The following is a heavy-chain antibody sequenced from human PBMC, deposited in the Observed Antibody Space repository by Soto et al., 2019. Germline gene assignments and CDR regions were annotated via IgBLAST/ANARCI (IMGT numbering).Heavy chain of an antibody. CDR3: ARGLVGTTPGYYYYGMDV. Sequence: QVQLVESGGGVVQPGRSLRLSCAASGFTFSSYAMHWVRQAPGKGLEWVAVISYDGSNKYYADSVKGRFTISRDNSKNTLYLQMNSLRAEGTAVYYCARGLVGTTPGYYYYGMDVWGQGTTVTVSS. J-gene: IGHJ6*02. D-gene: IGHD2-21*01. CDR2: ISYDGSNK. CDR1: GFTFSSYA. V-gene: IGHV3-30-3*01.